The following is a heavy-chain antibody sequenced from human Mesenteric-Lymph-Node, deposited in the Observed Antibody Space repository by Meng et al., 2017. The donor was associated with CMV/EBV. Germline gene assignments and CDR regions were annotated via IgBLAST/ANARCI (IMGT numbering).Heavy chain of an antibody. CDR2: TYYRCESYN. CDR3: AYFGDFPPLW. V-gene: IGHV6-1*01. D-gene: IGHD3-16*01. Sequence: LQQPQCRGMVKTSRTLLVPSTSSSESISSNDAAWKWLSQSPSRVLEWVGRTYYRCESYNDYAVSVKSRVSVNLDTTKNQISLHMNFVTPADTAVYYCAYFGDFPPLWWGQGTLVTVSS. J-gene: IGHJ4*02. CDR1: SESISSNDAA.